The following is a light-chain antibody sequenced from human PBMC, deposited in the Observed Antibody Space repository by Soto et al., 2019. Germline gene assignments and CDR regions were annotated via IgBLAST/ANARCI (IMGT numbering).Light chain of an antibody. CDR3: QQYIRRPLS. Sequence: EILMTQSPAPLSLAPGEGGPLFCRAAQDVTNSVAWYQQKSGQAPRLLIYDASARASGVSARFSGSGSGTDFTLTISGLQSEDSAVYFCQQYIRRPLSFGQGTRLEI. CDR2: DAS. CDR1: QDVTNS. J-gene: IGKJ5*01. V-gene: IGKV3-15*01.